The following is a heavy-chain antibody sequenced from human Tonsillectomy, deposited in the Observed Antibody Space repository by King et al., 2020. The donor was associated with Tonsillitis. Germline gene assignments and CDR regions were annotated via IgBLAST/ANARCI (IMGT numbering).Heavy chain of an antibody. D-gene: IGHD3-10*01. J-gene: IGHJ4*02. Sequence: VQLVESGGGLVKPGGSLRLSCAASGFTFSNAGMSWVRQAPGKGLGLGGRIKSITGGGTTDYAAPVKGRFTISRDDAKNTQYLQMNSLKTEDTAVYYCTTGLLWFGELSSYWGQGTLVTVSS. V-gene: IGHV3-15*01. CDR1: GFTFSNAG. CDR2: IKSITGGGTT. CDR3: TTGLLWFGELSSY.